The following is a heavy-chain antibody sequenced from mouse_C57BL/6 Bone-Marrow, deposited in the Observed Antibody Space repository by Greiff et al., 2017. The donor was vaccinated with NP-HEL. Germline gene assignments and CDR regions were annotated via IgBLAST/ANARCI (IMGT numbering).Heavy chain of an antibody. Sequence: VQLQQSGPGLVQPSQSLSITCTVSGFSLTSYGVHWVRQSPGKGLEWLGVIWSGGSTDYNAAFISRLSISKDNSKSQVFFKINSLQADDTAIYYCARIPSIYYYGSSLYYAMDYWGQGTSVTVSS. V-gene: IGHV2-2*01. D-gene: IGHD1-1*01. CDR2: IWSGGST. CDR1: GFSLTSYG. CDR3: ARIPSIYYYGSSLYYAMDY. J-gene: IGHJ4*01.